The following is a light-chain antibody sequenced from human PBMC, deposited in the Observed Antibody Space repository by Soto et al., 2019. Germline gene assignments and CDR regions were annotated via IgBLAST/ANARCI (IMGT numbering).Light chain of an antibody. J-gene: IGLJ2*01. CDR3: QVWDSSSDQV. CDR1: NIGSKS. V-gene: IGLV3-21*04. CDR2: YDS. Sequence: SYELTQPPSVSVAPGKTARITCGGNNIGSKSVHWYQQKPGQAPVLVIYYDSDRPSGIPERFSGSNSGNTATLTISRVEAGDEADYYCQVWDSSSDQVFGGGTKLT.